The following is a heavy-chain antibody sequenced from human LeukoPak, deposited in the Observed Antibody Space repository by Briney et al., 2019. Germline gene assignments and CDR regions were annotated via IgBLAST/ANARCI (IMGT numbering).Heavy chain of an antibody. CDR1: GGSINSDGYY. CDR3: SLGGGTLVDY. Sequence: SETLCLTCTVSGGSINSDGYYWSWIRQPPAKGLEWIGYIYHSGNTYYNPSLQSRVTISVDRSKNHFSLKLTSVTAADTAVYYCSLGGGTLVDYWGQGTLVTVSS. J-gene: IGHJ4*02. CDR2: IYHSGNT. D-gene: IGHD2-15*01. V-gene: IGHV4-30-2*01.